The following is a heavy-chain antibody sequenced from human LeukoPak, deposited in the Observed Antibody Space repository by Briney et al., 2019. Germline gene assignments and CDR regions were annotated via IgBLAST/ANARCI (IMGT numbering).Heavy chain of an antibody. CDR3: AKDLGDYEGYYFDY. D-gene: IGHD3-16*01. J-gene: IGHJ4*02. CDR1: GFTFSGFW. CDR2: IRQDGSDK. V-gene: IGHV3-7*05. Sequence: GGSLRLSCAASGFTFSGFWMTWVRQAPGKGLEWVANIRQDGSDKNCVDSVKGRFSISRDNSMHTLYLQMSSLRAEDTAVYYCAKDLGDYEGYYFDYWGQGTLVTVSS.